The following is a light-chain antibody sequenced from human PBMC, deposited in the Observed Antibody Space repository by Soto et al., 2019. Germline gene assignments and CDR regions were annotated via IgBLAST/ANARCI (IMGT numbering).Light chain of an antibody. CDR2: EGS. CDR3: CAYVSSNTLL. Sequence: QSALTQPASVSGSPGQSITISCTGTSSDVGGYDLVSWYQQHPGKAPKLIICEGSKRPSGISNRFSGSKSGNTASLIISGLQGDDEGDYYCCAYVSSNTLLFGGGTKVTVL. J-gene: IGLJ3*02. V-gene: IGLV2-23*01. CDR1: SSDVGGYDL.